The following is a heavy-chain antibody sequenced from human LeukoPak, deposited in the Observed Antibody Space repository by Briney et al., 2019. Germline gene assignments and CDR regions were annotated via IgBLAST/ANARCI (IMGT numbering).Heavy chain of an antibody. CDR2: INQDGSAK. CDR3: ASAPKENYFDF. V-gene: IGHV3-7*01. Sequence: GGSLRLSCAASGFTFSSYWMSWVRQAPGKGLEWVANINQDGSAKDYGGSVEGRFTISRDNAKNSLYLQMNSLTAEDTAVYFCASAPKENYFDFWGQGTLVTVCS. J-gene: IGHJ4*02. CDR1: GFTFSSYW.